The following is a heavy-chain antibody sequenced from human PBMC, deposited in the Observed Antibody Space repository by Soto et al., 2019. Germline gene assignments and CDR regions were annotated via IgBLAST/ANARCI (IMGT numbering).Heavy chain of an antibody. D-gene: IGHD6-13*01. CDR3: ARDRRIAAAADFYFDS. Sequence: GGSLRLSCAAPGFTFSSYAMSWVRQAPGKGLEWVSSISSRGNTIYYADSVQGRFTISRDDAKNTLYLQMDSLRAEDTAVYYCARDRRIAAAADFYFDSWGQGTLVTVSS. CDR1: GFTFSSYA. J-gene: IGHJ4*02. V-gene: IGHV3-48*01. CDR2: ISSRGNTI.